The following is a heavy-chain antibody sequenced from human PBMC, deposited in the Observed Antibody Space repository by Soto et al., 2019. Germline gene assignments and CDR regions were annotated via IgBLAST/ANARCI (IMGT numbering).Heavy chain of an antibody. CDR1: GASVSSSSYY. D-gene: IGHD1-7*01. CDR3: ARLNAGTTYYYYGMDV. V-gene: IGHV4-39*01. J-gene: IGHJ6*02. CDR2: IYYSGST. Sequence: QLQLHESGPGLVKPSETLSLTCTVSGASVSSSSYYWGWIRQPPGKGLEWIGGIYYSGSTYYNPALKSRVTIPVDTSKNQFSLKLSSVTAADTAVYYCARLNAGTTYYYYGMDVWGQGTTVTVSS.